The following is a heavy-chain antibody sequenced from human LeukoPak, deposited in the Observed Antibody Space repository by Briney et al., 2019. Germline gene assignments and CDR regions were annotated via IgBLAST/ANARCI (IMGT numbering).Heavy chain of an antibody. CDR1: GFTFSSYA. D-gene: IGHD1-26*01. J-gene: IGHJ3*02. V-gene: IGHV3-23*01. Sequence: PGGSLRPSCAASGFTFSSYAMSWVRQAPGKGLEWVSAISGSGGSTYYADSVKGRFTISRDNSKNTLYLQMNSLRAEDTAVYYCAKDISATTWAFDIWGQGTMVTVSS. CDR3: AKDISATTWAFDI. CDR2: ISGSGGST.